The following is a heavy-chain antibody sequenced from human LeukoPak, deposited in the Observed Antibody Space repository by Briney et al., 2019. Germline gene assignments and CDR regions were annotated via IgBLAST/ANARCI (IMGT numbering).Heavy chain of an antibody. CDR2: MRHDGSIK. CDR1: GFTFSNHG. D-gene: IGHD3-22*01. V-gene: IGHV3-30*02. CDR3: AKDPLDSHRRLSGEESSGFYYRYFDY. J-gene: IGHJ4*02. Sequence: PGGSLRLSCAASGFTFSNHGMHWVRQAPGKGPEWVAFMRHDGSIKYYVDSVKGRFTISRDNSKNTLYLQMNSLRAEDTAIYFCAKDPLDSHRRLSGEESSGFYYRYFDYWGQGTLVTVSS.